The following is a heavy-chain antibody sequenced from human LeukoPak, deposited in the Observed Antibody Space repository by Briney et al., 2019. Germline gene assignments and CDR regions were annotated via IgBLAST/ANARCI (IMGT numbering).Heavy chain of an antibody. V-gene: IGHV3-21*01. CDR2: ISTSSSYI. J-gene: IGHJ5*02. CDR1: GFTFSSYR. D-gene: IGHD2-15*01. Sequence: GGSLRLSCAASGFTFSSYRMNWVRRAPGKGLEWVSSISTSSSYIYYADSVRGRFTISRDNAKNSLYLQMNSLRAEDTAVYSCARGADGVSSNSRGWFDPWGQGTLVTVSS. CDR3: ARGADGVSSNSRGWFDP.